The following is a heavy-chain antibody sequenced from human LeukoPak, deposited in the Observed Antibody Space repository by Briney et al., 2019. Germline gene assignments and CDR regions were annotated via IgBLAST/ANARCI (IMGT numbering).Heavy chain of an antibody. D-gene: IGHD3-9*01. J-gene: IGHJ4*02. CDR1: GFTFSSYS. Sequence: GGSLRLSCAASGFTFSSYSMNWVRQAPGKGLEWVSSISSSSSYIYYADSVKGRFTISRDNAKNSLYLQMNSLRAEDTAVYYCARVGYDILTGPDYYFDYWGQGTLVTVSS. CDR3: ARVGYDILTGPDYYFDY. CDR2: ISSSSSYI. V-gene: IGHV3-21*01.